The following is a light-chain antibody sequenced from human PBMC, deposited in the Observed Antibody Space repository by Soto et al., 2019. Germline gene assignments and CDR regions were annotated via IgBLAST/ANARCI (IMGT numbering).Light chain of an antibody. CDR1: QSISSF. V-gene: IGKV1-39*01. Sequence: DIQMTQSPSSLSASVGDRVTLTCRASQSISSFVNWYQQKPGKAPKVLIYGASSLQTGVPSRFSGSGSGTDFTLTISSLQPEDSATYYCQQSHSAWTFGQGTKVEI. CDR2: GAS. CDR3: QQSHSAWT. J-gene: IGKJ1*01.